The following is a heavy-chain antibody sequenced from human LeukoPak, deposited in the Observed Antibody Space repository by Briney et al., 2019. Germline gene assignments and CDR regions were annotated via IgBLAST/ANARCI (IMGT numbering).Heavy chain of an antibody. CDR3: ARGLPREVFDY. CDR1: GFRFSRFA. D-gene: IGHD2-15*01. Sequence: QPGGSLRLSCSASGFRFSRFAMYWARQAPGKGLEYVSAISTNGGSTNYADSVKGRFTISRDNAKNSLYLQMNSLRDEDTAVYYCARGLPREVFDYWGQGTLVTVSS. V-gene: IGHV3-64*04. J-gene: IGHJ4*02. CDR2: ISTNGGST.